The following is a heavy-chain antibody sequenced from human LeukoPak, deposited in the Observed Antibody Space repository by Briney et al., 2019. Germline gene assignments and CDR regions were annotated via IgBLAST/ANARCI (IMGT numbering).Heavy chain of an antibody. CDR1: GFTFSSYW. Sequence: PGGSLRLSCAASGFTFSSYWMSWVRQAPGKGLEWVANIKQDGSEKYYVDSVKGRFTISRDNAKNSLYLQMNSLRAEDTAVYYCAREATAGKCSGGSCYTNDAFDIWGQGTMVTVSS. CDR2: IKQDGSEK. V-gene: IGHV3-7*01. CDR3: AREATAGKCSGGSCYTNDAFDI. J-gene: IGHJ3*02. D-gene: IGHD2-15*01.